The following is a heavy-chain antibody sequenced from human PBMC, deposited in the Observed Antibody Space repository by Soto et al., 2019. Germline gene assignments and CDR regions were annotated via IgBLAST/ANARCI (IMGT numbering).Heavy chain of an antibody. CDR3: AVTMTNYYYFGMDV. D-gene: IGHD3-22*01. J-gene: IGHJ6*02. CDR2: IIPIFGTA. V-gene: IGHV1-69*12. Sequence: QVQLVQSGAEVKKPGSSVKVSCKASGGTFSSYAISWVRQAPGQGLEWMGGIIPIFGTADYAQKFQGRVTITAGEATSTAYMELSSLRSEDTAVYYCAVTMTNYYYFGMDVWGQGTTVTVSS. CDR1: GGTFSSYA.